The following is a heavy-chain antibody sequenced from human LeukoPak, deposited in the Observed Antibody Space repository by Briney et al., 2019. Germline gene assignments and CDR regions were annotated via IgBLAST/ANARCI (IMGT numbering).Heavy chain of an antibody. CDR1: GFTFTSYW. CDR2: INSDGSST. V-gene: IGHV3-74*01. CDR3: AREGNYYGSGSYYKPLDY. J-gene: IGHJ4*02. D-gene: IGHD3-10*01. Sequence: GGSLRLSCAASGFTFTSYWMHWVRQAPGKGLVWVSRINSDGSSTSHADSVKGRFTISRDNAKNTLYLQMNSLRAEDMAVYYCAREGNYYGSGSYYKPLDYWGQGTLVTVSS.